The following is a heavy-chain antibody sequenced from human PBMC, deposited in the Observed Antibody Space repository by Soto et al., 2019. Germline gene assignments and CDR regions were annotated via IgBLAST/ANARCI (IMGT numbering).Heavy chain of an antibody. J-gene: IGHJ5*02. Sequence: SETLSLTCTVSGGSISSGDYYWSWIRRPPGKGLEWIGYIYYSGSTYYNPSLKSRVTISVDTSKNQFSLKLSSVTAADTAVYYCARDIVVTNWFDPWGQGTLVTVSS. CDR2: IYYSGST. V-gene: IGHV4-30-4*01. D-gene: IGHD2-15*01. CDR1: GGSISSGDYY. CDR3: ARDIVVTNWFDP.